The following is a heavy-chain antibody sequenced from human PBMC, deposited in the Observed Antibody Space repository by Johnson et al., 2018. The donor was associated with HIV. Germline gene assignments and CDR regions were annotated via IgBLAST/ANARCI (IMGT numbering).Heavy chain of an antibody. J-gene: IGHJ3*02. CDR2: ISYDGANK. CDR1: GFTFDTYG. V-gene: IGHV3-30*19. D-gene: IGHD6-13*01. CDR3: ARVLESKVAAGSWAFDI. Sequence: QVQLVESGGGVVQPGRSLRLSCAASGFTFDTYGMHWVRQAPGKGLEWVAVISYDGANKYYADSVKGRFTISRDNSKNTLYLQMNSLTTEDTAVYYCARVLESKVAAGSWAFDIWGQGTMVTVSS.